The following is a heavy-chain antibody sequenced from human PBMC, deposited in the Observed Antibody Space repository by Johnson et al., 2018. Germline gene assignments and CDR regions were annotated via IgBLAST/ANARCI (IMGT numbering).Heavy chain of an antibody. CDR1: GGTFSCFT. CDR2: IIPILGIA. J-gene: IGHJ6*03. Sequence: QVQLVQSGAEVKKPGSSVKVSCKASGGTFSCFTISWVRPAPGQGLEWMGRIIPILGIAHYAQQFPGRLTVTADKSTSTAYMELSSLRSWDTAGYYCASGRVDYYYYMDVWGKGTTVTVSS. CDR3: ASGRVDYYYYMDV. V-gene: IGHV1-69*02.